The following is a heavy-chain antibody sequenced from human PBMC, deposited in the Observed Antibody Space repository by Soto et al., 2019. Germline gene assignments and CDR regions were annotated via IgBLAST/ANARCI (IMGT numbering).Heavy chain of an antibody. J-gene: IGHJ6*02. CDR3: ARLSRDYGSGSYYSYGMDV. V-gene: IGHV5-51*01. Sequence: GESLKISCHGGGYKFSTYWIAWVRQMPGKGLEWMGIIYPVDSDTTYSPSFQGQVTISADKSNSTAYLQWSSLKAPDSATYYCARLSRDYGSGSYYSYGMDVWGQGTTVTVSS. CDR2: IYPVDSDT. D-gene: IGHD3-10*01. CDR1: GYKFSTYW.